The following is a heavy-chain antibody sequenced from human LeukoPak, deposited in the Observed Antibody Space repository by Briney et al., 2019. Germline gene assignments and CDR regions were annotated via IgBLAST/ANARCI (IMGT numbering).Heavy chain of an antibody. D-gene: IGHD3-3*01. CDR1: GGSISSGDYY. J-gene: IGHJ4*02. CDR2: ISNSGSTI. Sequence: LSLTCTVSGGSISSGDYYMTWIRQAPGKGLEWLSYISNSGSTIYYTDSVKGRFTISRDNAKNSLYLQINSLRAEDTAVYYCARSVGVFYYFDYWGQGTLVTVSS. V-gene: IGHV3-11*04. CDR3: ARSVGVFYYFDY.